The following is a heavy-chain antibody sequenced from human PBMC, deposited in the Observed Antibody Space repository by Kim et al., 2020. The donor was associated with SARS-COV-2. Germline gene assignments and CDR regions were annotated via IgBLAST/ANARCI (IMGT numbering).Heavy chain of an antibody. J-gene: IGHJ4*02. Sequence: GGSLRLSCTASGVSFTTYWMHWVRQAPGKGLEWVSPINNGGTNSNYADSVKGRFAISRDNLKATLYLRMTSLRGEDTGVYFCARGGVTGRLLDYGGQGTLVTVSS. CDR2: INNGGTNS. V-gene: IGHV3-74*01. CDR1: GVSFTTYW. D-gene: IGHD2-21*02. CDR3: ARGGVTGRLLDY.